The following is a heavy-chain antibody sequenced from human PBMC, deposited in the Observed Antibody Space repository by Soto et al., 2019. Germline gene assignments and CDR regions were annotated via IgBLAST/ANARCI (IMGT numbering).Heavy chain of an antibody. D-gene: IGHD4-17*01. CDR3: ARAMYGDYGAYDLDY. Sequence: QVQLVQSGAEVKKPGSSVKVSCKASGGTFSSYTISWVRQAPGQGLEWMGRIIPILGIANYAQKFQGRVTIXXDXSXXTAYMELSSLRSEDTGVYYCARAMYGDYGAYDLDYWGQGTLVTVSS. CDR1: GGTFSSYT. V-gene: IGHV1-69*02. CDR2: IIPILGIA. J-gene: IGHJ4*02.